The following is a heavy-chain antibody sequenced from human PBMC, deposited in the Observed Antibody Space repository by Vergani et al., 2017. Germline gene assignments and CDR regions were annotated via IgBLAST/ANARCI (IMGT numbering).Heavy chain of an antibody. CDR2: ISYDGSNK. CDR3: ARQYYYDSSGQGERSAFDI. Sequence: AASGFTFSSYPMQWVRQAPGKGLEWVAVISYDGSNKYYTDSVKGRFTISRDNSKNTLYLQMNSLRAEDTAVYYCARQYYYDSSGQGERSAFDIWGQGTMVTVSS. J-gene: IGHJ3*02. V-gene: IGHV3-30*04. CDR1: GFTFSSYP. D-gene: IGHD3-22*01.